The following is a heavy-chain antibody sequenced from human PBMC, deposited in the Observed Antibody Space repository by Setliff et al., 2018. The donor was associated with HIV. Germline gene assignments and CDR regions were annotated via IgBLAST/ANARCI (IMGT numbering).Heavy chain of an antibody. J-gene: IGHJ6*03. CDR2: IYTSGST. D-gene: IGHD3-16*01. V-gene: IGHV4-61*02. Sequence: LSLTCTVSGGSISSGSYYWSWIRQPAGKGLEWIGRIYTSGSTKYNPSLKSRVTISVDTSKNQFSLKLSSVTAADAAVYYCARSKKRGDYYYYYYYMDVWGKGTTVTVSS. CDR1: GGSISSGSYY. CDR3: ARSKKRGDYYYYYYYMDV.